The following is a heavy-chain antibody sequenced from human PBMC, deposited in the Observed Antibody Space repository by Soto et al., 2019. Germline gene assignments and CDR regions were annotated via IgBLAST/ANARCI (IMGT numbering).Heavy chain of an antibody. CDR1: GFTFSSFA. J-gene: IGHJ5*02. CDR3: VEEAQGLCFAQS. D-gene: IGHD2-15*01. CDR2: ISPSGDRT. Sequence: EVQMLESGGGLIQPGGSLRLSCAASGFTFSSFAMSWVRQVSGKGLEWVAAISPSGDRTYYTDSVKGRFTISRDNFMNTLYLHMNSLRAEDVAIYYCVEEAQGLCFAQSWGQGTLVTVSS. V-gene: IGHV3-23*01.